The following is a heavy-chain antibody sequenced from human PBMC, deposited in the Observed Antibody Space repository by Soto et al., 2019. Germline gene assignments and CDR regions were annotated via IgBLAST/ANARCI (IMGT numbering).Heavy chain of an antibody. J-gene: IGHJ6*01. V-gene: IGHV4-30-2*06. CDR2: TYQRGSA. Sequence: SETLSLTCTVSGGSITSSDYSWPWIRQSPGKGLEWIGYTYQRGSAYNNPSLKRRVTISVDRSKNQFSLNLTSVTAADTAVYCCARDYYCMDGWGQGTTFAV. CDR3: ARDYYCMDG. CDR1: GGSITSSDYS.